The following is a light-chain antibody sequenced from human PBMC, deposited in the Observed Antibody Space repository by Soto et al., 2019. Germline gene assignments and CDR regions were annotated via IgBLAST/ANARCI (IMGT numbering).Light chain of an antibody. V-gene: IGKV3-15*01. CDR1: QNVSSN. Sequence: EIVMTQSPATLSVSPGERATLSCRASQNVSSNLAWYQQKPVQAPRLLIYGASTRATGIPARFSGSGSGTEFTLTISSLQSEDFAVYYCQQYNNWPPWTFGQGTKVDIK. CDR2: GAS. J-gene: IGKJ1*01. CDR3: QQYNNWPPWT.